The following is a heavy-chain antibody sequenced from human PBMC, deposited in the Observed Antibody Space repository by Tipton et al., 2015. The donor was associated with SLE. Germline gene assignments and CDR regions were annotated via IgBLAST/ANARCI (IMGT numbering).Heavy chain of an antibody. V-gene: IGHV4-39*07. D-gene: IGHD4-11*01. CDR1: GDSISSSSYF. CDR3: ASPLPYDYSNSVYFDY. CDR2: IYSSGST. J-gene: IGHJ4*02. Sequence: TLSLTCTVSGDSISSSSYFWGWIRQPPGKGLEWIGSIYSSGSTYYSPSLQSRVTISLDTSKNQFSLKLSSVTAADTAVYYCASPLPYDYSNSVYFDYWGQGTLVTVSS.